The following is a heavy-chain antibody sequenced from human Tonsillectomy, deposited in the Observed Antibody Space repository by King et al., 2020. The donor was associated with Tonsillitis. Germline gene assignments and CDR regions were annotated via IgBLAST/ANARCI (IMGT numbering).Heavy chain of an antibody. D-gene: IGHD3-9*01. Sequence: QLVQSGAEVKKPGASVKVSCKASGYTFTSYGFSWVRQAPGQGLEWMGWISAYTGNTNYAQNLQGRVTMTTDTSTNTAYMELRSMRSDDTAVYFCSRGSTPYFARHWLLCLDCWGQGTLVTVSS. CDR3: SRGSTPYFARHWLLCLDC. J-gene: IGHJ4*02. CDR2: ISAYTGNT. V-gene: IGHV1-18*01. CDR1: GYTFTSYG.